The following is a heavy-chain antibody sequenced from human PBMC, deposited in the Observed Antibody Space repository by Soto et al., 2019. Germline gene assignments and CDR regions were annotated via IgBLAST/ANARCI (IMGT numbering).Heavy chain of an antibody. J-gene: IGHJ4*02. D-gene: IGHD3-16*01. CDR2: ISRDSLFI. CDR1: GFTFSTYS. Sequence: VQLVESGGGLGKPGGSLRLSCAASGFTFSTYSMNWVRQAPWKWLEWVSSISRDSLFIYYAYSVRGRFTISRDNAKNSLYLQMNSLRADDTAVYYCARRIDYGEDYWGQGTLVTVSS. CDR3: ARRIDYGEDY. V-gene: IGHV3-21*01.